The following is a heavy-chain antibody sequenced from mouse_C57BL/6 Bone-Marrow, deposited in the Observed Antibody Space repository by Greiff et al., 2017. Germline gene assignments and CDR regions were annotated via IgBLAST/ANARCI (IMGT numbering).Heavy chain of an antibody. D-gene: IGHD1-1*01. V-gene: IGHV1-26*01. CDR3: ARDYGSSYPYYFDY. Sequence: VQLQQSGPELVKPGASVKISCKASGYTFTDYYMNWVKQSHGKSLAWIGDINPNNGGTSYNQKFKGKATLTVDKSSSTAYMELRSLTSEDSAVYYCARDYGSSYPYYFDYWGQGTTLTVSS. J-gene: IGHJ2*01. CDR1: GYTFTDYY. CDR2: INPNNGGT.